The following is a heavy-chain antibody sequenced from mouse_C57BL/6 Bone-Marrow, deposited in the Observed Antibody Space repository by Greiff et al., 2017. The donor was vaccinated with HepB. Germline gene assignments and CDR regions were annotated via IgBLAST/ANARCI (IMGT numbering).Heavy chain of an antibody. CDR3: ARTGIYDGYYYYAIDY. J-gene: IGHJ4*01. V-gene: IGHV1-53*01. CDR1: GYTFTSYW. Sequence: QVQLQQPGTELVKPGASVKLSCKASGYTFTSYWMHWVKQRPGQGLEWIGNINPSNGGTNYNEKFKSKATLTVDKSSSTAYMQLSSLTSEDSAVYYCARTGIYDGYYYYAIDYWGQGTSVTVSS. CDR2: INPSNGGT. D-gene: IGHD2-3*01.